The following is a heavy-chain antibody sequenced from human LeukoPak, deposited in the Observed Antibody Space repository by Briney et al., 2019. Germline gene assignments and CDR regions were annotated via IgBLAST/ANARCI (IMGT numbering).Heavy chain of an antibody. Sequence: GGSLKISCKGSGYTFTTYWIAWVRQMPGKGLECMGIIYPGDSDTRYSPSFQGQVTISADKSINTAYLQWSSLQASDTAIYYCARRYSSGWHLDYWGRGTLVTVSS. CDR2: IYPGDSDT. CDR3: ARRYSSGWHLDY. V-gene: IGHV5-51*01. D-gene: IGHD6-19*01. J-gene: IGHJ4*02. CDR1: GYTFTTYW.